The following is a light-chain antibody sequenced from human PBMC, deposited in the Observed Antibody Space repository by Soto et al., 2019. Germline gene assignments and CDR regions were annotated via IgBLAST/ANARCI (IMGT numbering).Light chain of an antibody. J-gene: IGKJ2*01. CDR3: MQASQFPHT. V-gene: IGKV2-24*01. Sequence: DIVMTQTSLPSPVTLGQPASISCRSSQSLVHGDGNTYLSWLQQRPGQPPRLLIYEISNRFSGVPDRFSGSGAGTDFTLKISRVEAEDVGVYYCMQASQFPHTFGQGTKLEIK. CDR1: QSLVHGDGNTY. CDR2: EIS.